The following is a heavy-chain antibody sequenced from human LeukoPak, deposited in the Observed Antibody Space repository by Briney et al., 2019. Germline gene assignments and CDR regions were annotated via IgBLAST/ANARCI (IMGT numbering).Heavy chain of an antibody. V-gene: IGHV3-21*01. Sequence: PGGSLRLSCAASGFTFSSYSMNWVRQAPGKGLEWVSSISSSSSYIYYADSVKGRFTISRDNAKNSLYLQMNSLRAEDTAVYYCAREIYNIVGVPVEPFDYWGQGTLLTVSS. CDR1: GFTFSSYS. CDR2: ISSSSSYI. J-gene: IGHJ4*02. D-gene: IGHD2-2*01. CDR3: AREIYNIVGVPVEPFDY.